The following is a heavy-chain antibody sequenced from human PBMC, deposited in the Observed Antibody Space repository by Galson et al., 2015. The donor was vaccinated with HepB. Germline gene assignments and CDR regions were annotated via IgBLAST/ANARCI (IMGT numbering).Heavy chain of an antibody. J-gene: IGHJ4*02. Sequence: SLRLSCAASGFTFSSYAMHWVRQAPGKGLEWVAVISYDGSNKYYADSVKGRFTISRDNSKNTLYLQMNSLRAEDTAVYYCARGVQWLGPIDYWGQGTLVTVSS. D-gene: IGHD6-19*01. V-gene: IGHV3-30-3*01. CDR3: ARGVQWLGPIDY. CDR2: ISYDGSNK. CDR1: GFTFSSYA.